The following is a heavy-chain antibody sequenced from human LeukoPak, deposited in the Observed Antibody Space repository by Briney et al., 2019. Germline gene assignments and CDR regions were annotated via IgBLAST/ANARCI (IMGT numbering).Heavy chain of an antibody. J-gene: IGHJ6*03. CDR2: INHSGST. Sequence: KPSETLSLTCAVYGGSFSGYYWNWIRQAPGKGLEWSGEINHSGSTNYNPSLKSRVTISVDTSKNQFSLKLSSVTAADTAVYYCARDRIPSGSYSNYYYYYYMDVWGKGTTVTVSS. CDR3: ARDRIPSGSYSNYYYYYYMDV. V-gene: IGHV4-34*01. CDR1: GGSFSGYY. D-gene: IGHD1-26*01.